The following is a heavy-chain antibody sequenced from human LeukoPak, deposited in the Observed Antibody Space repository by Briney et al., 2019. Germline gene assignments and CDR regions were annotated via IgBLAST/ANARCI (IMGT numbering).Heavy chain of an antibody. CDR2: IWHWGSNV. J-gene: IGHJ4*02. Sequence: PGGSVRLSCAPSGLTYNIYAMLGARHAPGKGVEWVALIWHWGSNVQYADPVTGRFTISRYNSKTTLYLEMNSLGAEDTAVYYCARNYAPGIAVDYWGQGTLVSVSS. D-gene: IGHD6-19*01. CDR3: ARNYAPGIAVDY. CDR1: GLTYNIYA. V-gene: IGHV3-33*08.